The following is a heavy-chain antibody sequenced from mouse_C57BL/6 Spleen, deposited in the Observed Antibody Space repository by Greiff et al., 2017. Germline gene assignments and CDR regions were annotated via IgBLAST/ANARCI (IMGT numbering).Heavy chain of an antibody. CDR3: ATQATAYAMDY. D-gene: IGHD3-2*02. V-gene: IGHV1-80*01. Sequence: VKLMESGAELVKPGASVKISCKASGYAFSSYWMNWVKQRPGKGLEWIGQIYPGDGDTNYNGKFKGKATLTADKSSSTAYMQLSSLTSEDSAVYFCATQATAYAMDYWGQGTSVTVSS. J-gene: IGHJ4*01. CDR1: GYAFSSYW. CDR2: IYPGDGDT.